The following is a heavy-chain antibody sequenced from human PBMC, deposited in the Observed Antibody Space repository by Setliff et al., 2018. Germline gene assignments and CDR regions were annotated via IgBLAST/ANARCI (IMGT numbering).Heavy chain of an antibody. D-gene: IGHD1-1*01. CDR1: GFTFSSYW. CDR2: IKQDGSET. CDR3: ARGTGTLDY. J-gene: IGHJ4*02. Sequence: PGGSLRLSCAASGFTFSSYWMTWVRQAPGKGLEWVANIKQDGSETYYVDSVKGRFTISRDNAKNSLYLQMNSLRAEDTALYYCARGTGTLDYWGQGTLVTVSS. V-gene: IGHV3-7*01.